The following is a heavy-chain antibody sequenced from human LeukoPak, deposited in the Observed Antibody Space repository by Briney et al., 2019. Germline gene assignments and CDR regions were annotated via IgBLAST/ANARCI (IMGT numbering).Heavy chain of an antibody. J-gene: IGHJ4*02. V-gene: IGHV3-33*01. Sequence: PGGSLRLPCAASGFTFNVYGMHWVRQSPGKGLEWLAVIWYDGSKTKYADSVKGRFTISRDNSKNTLYLQMNSLRAEDTAVYYCARGIAVAGDYWGQGTLVTVSS. CDR1: GFTFNVYG. D-gene: IGHD6-19*01. CDR2: IWYDGSKT. CDR3: ARGIAVAGDY.